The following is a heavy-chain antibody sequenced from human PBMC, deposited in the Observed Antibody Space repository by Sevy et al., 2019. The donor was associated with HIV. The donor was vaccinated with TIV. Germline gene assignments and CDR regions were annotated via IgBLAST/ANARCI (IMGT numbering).Heavy chain of an antibody. J-gene: IGHJ4*02. CDR1: GFTFSNAW. CDR3: TTAIFGVVHSGLS. CDR2: IKSKTDGGTT. V-gene: IGHV3-15*01. Sequence: GGSLRLSCAASGFTFSNAWMSWVRQAPGKGLEWVGRIKSKTDGGTTDYAVPVKGRFTISRDDSKNTLYLQMNSLKTEDTAVYYCTTAIFGVVHSGLSWGQGTLVTVSS. D-gene: IGHD3-3*01.